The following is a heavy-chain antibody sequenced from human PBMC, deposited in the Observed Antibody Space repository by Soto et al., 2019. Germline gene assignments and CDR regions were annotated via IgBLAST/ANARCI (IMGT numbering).Heavy chain of an antibody. CDR3: ARGLATLPVFAFDI. Sequence: GPTLVNPTQTPTLTCSFSGFSLSTSGVGVGWIRQSPGKALEWLALIYWSGDEHYRPSLKSRLSIIKDTSKNHVVLIMTDMDPVDTATYYCARGLATLPVFAFDIWGQGTMVTVSS. V-gene: IGHV2-5*01. D-gene: IGHD6-6*01. CDR1: GFSLSTSGVG. J-gene: IGHJ3*02. CDR2: IYWSGDE.